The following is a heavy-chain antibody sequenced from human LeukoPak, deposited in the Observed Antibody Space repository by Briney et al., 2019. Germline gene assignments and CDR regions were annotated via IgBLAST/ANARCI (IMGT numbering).Heavy chain of an antibody. CDR2: IYSSGKT. Sequence: PSQTLSLTCTVSGGSISSGSYYWSWIRQPAGKGLEWIGRIYSSGKTNYNPSLKSRLTISVDASKNQFSLNLTSVTAADTAVYYCARDPTNYGMDVWGQGTTVTVSS. CDR3: ARDPTNYGMDV. V-gene: IGHV4-61*02. J-gene: IGHJ6*02. CDR1: GGSISSGSYY.